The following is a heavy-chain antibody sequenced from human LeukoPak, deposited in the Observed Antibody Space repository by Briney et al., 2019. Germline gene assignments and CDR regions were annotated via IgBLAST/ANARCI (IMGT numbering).Heavy chain of an antibody. V-gene: IGHV3-7*01. J-gene: IGHJ4*03. Sequence: GGSLRLSCAASGFTFNTYWMTWVRQAPGKVLEWVANIKEDGSEKNYMDSVKGRFIISRDNAKSSLDLQMNSLRAEDTAVYYCARVWLAGDSTEYRHFDYWGQGTTVTVSS. CDR3: ARVWLAGDSTEYRHFDY. D-gene: IGHD2/OR15-2a*01. CDR1: GFTFNTYW. CDR2: IKEDGSEK.